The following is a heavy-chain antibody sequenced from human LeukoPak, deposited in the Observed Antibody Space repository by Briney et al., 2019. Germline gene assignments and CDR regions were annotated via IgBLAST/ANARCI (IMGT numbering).Heavy chain of an antibody. CDR1: GGSISSSSYY. J-gene: IGHJ4*02. Sequence: SETLSLTCTVSGGSISSSSYYWGWIRQPPGKGLEWIGSIYYSGSTYYNPSLKSRVTISVDTSKNQFSLKLSSVTAADTAVYYCARQAPGDYYDSSGYYYYWGQGTLVTVSS. V-gene: IGHV4-39*01. CDR2: IYYSGST. D-gene: IGHD3-22*01. CDR3: ARQAPGDYYDSSGYYYY.